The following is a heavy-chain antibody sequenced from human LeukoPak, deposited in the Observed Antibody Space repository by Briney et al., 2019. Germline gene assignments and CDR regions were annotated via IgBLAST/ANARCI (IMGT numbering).Heavy chain of an antibody. J-gene: IGHJ6*02. CDR3: PRGGGFLEWLGWHYYYGMDV. CDR1: GFTFSSYE. V-gene: IGHV3-48*03. Sequence: PGGSLRLSCAASGFTFSSYEMNWVRQAPGKGLEWVSYISSSGSTIYYADSVKGRFTISRDNAKNSLYLQMNSLRAEDTAVYYCPRGGGFLEWLGWHYYYGMDVWGQGTTVTVSS. D-gene: IGHD3-3*01. CDR2: ISSSGSTI.